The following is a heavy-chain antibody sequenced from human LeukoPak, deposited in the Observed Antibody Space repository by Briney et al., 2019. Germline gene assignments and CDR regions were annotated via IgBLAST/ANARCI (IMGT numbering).Heavy chain of an antibody. CDR3: ARGPFDI. CDR2: VYPDDSDT. J-gene: IGHJ3*02. Sequence: GESLKISCKGSGYSFTTYWIHWVRQVPGKGLEWMGMVYPDDSDTRYSPSFRGQVTVSADKSTSTAYLQLTSLKASDTAMYFCARGPFDIWGQGTIVIVSS. V-gene: IGHV5-51*01. CDR1: GYSFTTYW.